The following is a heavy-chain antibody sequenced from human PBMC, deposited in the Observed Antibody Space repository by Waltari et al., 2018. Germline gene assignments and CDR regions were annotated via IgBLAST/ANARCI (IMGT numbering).Heavy chain of an antibody. CDR1: GFTFSSYA. J-gene: IGHJ4*02. D-gene: IGHD3-3*01. V-gene: IGHV3-30-3*01. Sequence: QVQLVESGGGVVQPGRSLRLSCAASGFTFSSYAMHWVRQAPGKGLEWVAVISYDGSNKYYADSVKCRFTISRDNSKNTLYLQMNSLRAEDTAVYYCAGGPGDYDLSAFDYWGQGTLVTVSS. CDR3: AGGPGDYDLSAFDY. CDR2: ISYDGSNK.